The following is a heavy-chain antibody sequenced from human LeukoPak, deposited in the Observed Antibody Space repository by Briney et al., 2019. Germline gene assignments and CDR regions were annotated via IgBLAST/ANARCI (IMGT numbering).Heavy chain of an antibody. CDR1: GGSIISGDFY. D-gene: IGHD6-13*01. V-gene: IGHV4-39*01. CDR3: ARRGISQGYYMDV. CDR2: IYYSGTT. Sequence: SETLSLTCTVSGGSIISGDFYWGWIRQPPGKGLEWIGNIYYSGTTYYNPSLKSRVAISVDTSKDQFSLKLSSVTAADTAVFYCARRGISQGYYMDVWGKGTTVTISS. J-gene: IGHJ6*03.